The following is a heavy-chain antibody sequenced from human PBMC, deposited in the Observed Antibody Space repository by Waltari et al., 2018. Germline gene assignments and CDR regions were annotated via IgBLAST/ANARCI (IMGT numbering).Heavy chain of an antibody. Sequence: QVHLVQSGGEVKTPGASVKVSCKASGYNFISYSFTWVRQAPGQGLEWMGWISATNGKTNYAQQFQGRLSMTTDTSTSTAYMELRSLTSDDTAVYYCVRDGSGASFTFDYWGQGTLVTVSS. CDR2: ISATNGKT. CDR1: GYNFISYS. J-gene: IGHJ4*02. V-gene: IGHV1-18*01. CDR3: VRDGSGASFTFDY. D-gene: IGHD2-8*02.